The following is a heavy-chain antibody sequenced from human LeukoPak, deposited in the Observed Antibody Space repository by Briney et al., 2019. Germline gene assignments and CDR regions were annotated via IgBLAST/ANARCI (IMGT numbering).Heavy chain of an antibody. CDR2: IYYSGST. V-gene: IGHV4-59*01. CDR1: GGSINNFY. D-gene: IGHD1-26*01. CDR3: ARGVGATV. Sequence: SETLSLTCTVSGGSINNFYWSWIRQPPGKGLEWIGYIYYSGSTNYNPSLKSRVTISLDTSKNQFSLKLSSVTAAATAVYYCARGVGATVWGQGTMVTVSS. J-gene: IGHJ3*01.